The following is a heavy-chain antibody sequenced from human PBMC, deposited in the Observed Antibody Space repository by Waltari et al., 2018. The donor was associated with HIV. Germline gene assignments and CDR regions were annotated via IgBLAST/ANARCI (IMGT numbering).Heavy chain of an antibody. CDR3: ARDHRGNKLLYGMDV. Sequence: QVQLVQSGAEVKKPGSSVRVSCKVSGGTFSSYAINWVRQAPRQGLEWMGGIRPAFGTANYAERFQGRVTITADEYTSTAYMDLSSLRSEDTAVYFCARDHRGNKLLYGMDVWGQGTTVTV. V-gene: IGHV1-69*01. CDR1: GGTFSSYA. J-gene: IGHJ6*02. CDR2: IRPAFGTA.